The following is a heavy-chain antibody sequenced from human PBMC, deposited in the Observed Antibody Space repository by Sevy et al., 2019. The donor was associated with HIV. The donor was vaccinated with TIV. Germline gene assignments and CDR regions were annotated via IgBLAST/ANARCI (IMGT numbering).Heavy chain of an antibody. J-gene: IGHJ4*02. Sequence: GGFLRLSCTISGFTVNDKYIIWVHQAPGKGLEWVSVIFSSGSTYYADSAKGRFTISRDNSKNTVDLQMNSVRAEDTVVYYCVSLFLSYRSGWSYFDYWGQGSLVTVSS. D-gene: IGHD6-19*01. CDR1: GFTVNDKY. CDR3: VSLFLSYRSGWSYFDY. CDR2: IFSSGST. V-gene: IGHV3-66*02.